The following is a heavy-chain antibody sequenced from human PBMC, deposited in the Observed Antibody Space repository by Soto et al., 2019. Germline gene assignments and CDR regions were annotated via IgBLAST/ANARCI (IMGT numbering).Heavy chain of an antibody. Sequence: QVQLVESGGGVVQPGRSLRLSCAASGFTFSSYGMHWGRQAPGKGLEWVAVISYDGGNKYYADSVKGRFTISRDNSKNTLYLQMHSLRVEDTAVYYCAKGHSGYEIFDYWGQGTLVTVSS. J-gene: IGHJ4*02. CDR3: AKGHSGYEIFDY. CDR2: ISYDGGNK. V-gene: IGHV3-30*18. CDR1: GFTFSSYG. D-gene: IGHD5-12*01.